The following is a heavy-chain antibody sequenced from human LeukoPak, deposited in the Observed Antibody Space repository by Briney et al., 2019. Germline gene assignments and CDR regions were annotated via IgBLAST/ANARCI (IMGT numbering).Heavy chain of an antibody. J-gene: IGHJ4*02. D-gene: IGHD5-12*01. V-gene: IGHV1-8*01. Sequence: GASVKVSCKASGYTFTSYDINWVRQATGQGLEWMGWMNPNSGNTGYAQKFQGRVTMTRNTSISTAYMELSRLRSDDTAVYYCARARRSSGYDFGYWGQGTLVTVSS. CDR2: MNPNSGNT. CDR1: GYTFTSYD. CDR3: ARARRSSGYDFGY.